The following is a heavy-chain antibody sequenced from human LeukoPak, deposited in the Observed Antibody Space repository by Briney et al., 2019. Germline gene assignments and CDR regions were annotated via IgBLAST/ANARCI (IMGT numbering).Heavy chain of an antibody. D-gene: IGHD6-25*01. J-gene: IGHJ4*02. CDR2: IRYDGISK. CDR3: AKENGGSYRCVEK. Sequence: GGSLRLSCATSGCSFSTYGMHWVRQAPGKGLEWVAFIRYDGISKHYADSVRGRFTISRDISTNTLYLQMNSLRPEDTAVYYCAKENGGSYRCVEKWGQGTLVTVSS. V-gene: IGHV3-30*02. CDR1: GCSFSTYG.